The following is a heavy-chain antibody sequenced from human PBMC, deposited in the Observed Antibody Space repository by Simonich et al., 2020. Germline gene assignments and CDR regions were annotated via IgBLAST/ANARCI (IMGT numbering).Heavy chain of an antibody. D-gene: IGHD7-27*01. Sequence: EVQLVEYGGGLVQPGGSLRLSCAASGFTFSSYWMSWVRQAPGKGLEWVANIKQDGSEKYYVDSVKGRFTISRDNAKNSLYLQMNSLRAEDTAVYYCARDGLGTAYYYYMDVWGKGTTVTVSS. J-gene: IGHJ6*03. CDR2: IKQDGSEK. V-gene: IGHV3-7*01. CDR3: ARDGLGTAYYYYMDV. CDR1: GFTFSSYW.